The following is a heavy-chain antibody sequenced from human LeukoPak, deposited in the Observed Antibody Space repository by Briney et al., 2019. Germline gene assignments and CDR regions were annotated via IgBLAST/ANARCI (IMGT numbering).Heavy chain of an antibody. Sequence: WASVKVSCKASGYTFTGYYMHWVRQAPGQGLEWMGWINPNSGGTNYAQKFQGRVTMTRDTSISTAYMELSRLRSDDTAVYYCARYPTPYTMIGNTPYYYYYMDVWGKGTTVTISS. CDR3: ARYPTPYTMIGNTPYYYYYMDV. CDR1: GYTFTGYY. J-gene: IGHJ6*03. CDR2: INPNSGGT. D-gene: IGHD3-22*01. V-gene: IGHV1-2*02.